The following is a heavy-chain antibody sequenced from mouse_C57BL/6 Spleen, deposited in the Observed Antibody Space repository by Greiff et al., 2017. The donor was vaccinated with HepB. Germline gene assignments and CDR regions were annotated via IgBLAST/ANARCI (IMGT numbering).Heavy chain of an antibody. CDR1: GYTFTSYW. J-gene: IGHJ3*01. V-gene: IGHV1-64*01. CDR2: IHPNSGST. CDR3: ARSGYAPISWFAY. Sequence: QVQLQQPGAELVKPGASVKLSCKASGYTFTSYWMHWVKQRPGQGLEWIGMIHPNSGSTNYNEKFKSKATLTVDKSSSTAYMQLSSLTSEDSAVYYCARSGYAPISWFAYWGQGTLVTVSA. D-gene: IGHD2-2*01.